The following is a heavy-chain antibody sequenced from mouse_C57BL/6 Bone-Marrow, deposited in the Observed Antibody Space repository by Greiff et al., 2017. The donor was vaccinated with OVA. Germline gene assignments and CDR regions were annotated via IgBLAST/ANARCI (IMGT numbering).Heavy chain of an antibody. CDR1: GYTFTSYW. CDR2: INPSNGGT. Sequence: QVQLQQPGTELVKPGASVKLSCKASGYTFTSYWMHWVKQRPGQGLEWIGNINPSNGGTNYNEKFKSKATLTVDKSSSTAYMQLSSLTSEDSAVYECARDGVLRYYFDYWGQGTTLTVSS. V-gene: IGHV1-53*01. CDR3: ARDGVLRYYFDY. D-gene: IGHD1-1*01. J-gene: IGHJ2*01.